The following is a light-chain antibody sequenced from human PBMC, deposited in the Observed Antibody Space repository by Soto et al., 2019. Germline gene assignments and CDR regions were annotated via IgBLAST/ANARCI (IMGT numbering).Light chain of an antibody. CDR2: AAS. CDR1: LSVDSNY. J-gene: IGKJ1*01. V-gene: IGKV3-20*01. CDR3: QQYGSAPWT. Sequence: EIVLTQSPGTLPLSPGERATLSCRASLSVDSNYLAWYQQKPGQAPRLLIYAASGRATGIPDRFSGSGSGTDFTLTISRLEPEDFAVYYCQQYGSAPWTFGQGTKAEIK.